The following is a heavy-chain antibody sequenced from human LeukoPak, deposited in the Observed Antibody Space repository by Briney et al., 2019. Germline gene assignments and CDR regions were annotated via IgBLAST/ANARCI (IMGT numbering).Heavy chain of an antibody. V-gene: IGHV4-39*07. CDR3: ARGGSRAVTDAFDI. Sequence: PSETLSLTRTVSGGSISSSSYYWGWIRQPPGKGLEWIGSMYYSGSPYYNPSLKSRVTISLDTSKNHLSLKLSPVTAADTAVYYCARGGSRAVTDAFDIWGQGTMVTVSS. J-gene: IGHJ3*02. CDR2: MYYSGSP. CDR1: GGSISSSSYY.